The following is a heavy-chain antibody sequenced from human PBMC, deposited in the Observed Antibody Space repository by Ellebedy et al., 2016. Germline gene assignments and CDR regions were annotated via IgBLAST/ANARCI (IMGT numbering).Heavy chain of an antibody. J-gene: IGHJ6*03. CDR3: ARVLGSGSYSYYYYYYMDV. V-gene: IGHV4-34*01. Sequence: SETLSLTCAVYGGSFSGYYWSWIRQPPGKGLEWIGEINHSGSTNYNPSLKSRVTISVDTSQNQFSLKLSSVTAADTAVYYCARVLGSGSYSYYYYYYMDVWGKGTTVTVSS. CDR1: GGSFSGYY. CDR2: INHSGST. D-gene: IGHD3-10*01.